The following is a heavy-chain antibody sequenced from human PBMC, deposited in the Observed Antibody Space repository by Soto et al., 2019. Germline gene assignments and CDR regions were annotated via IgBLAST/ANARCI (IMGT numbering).Heavy chain of an antibody. D-gene: IGHD2-15*01. CDR3: AKDGGSIFSYYGMDV. J-gene: IGHJ6*02. Sequence: GGSLRLSCAASGFTFSRYGMHWVRQAPGKGLEWVAVISSDGTNKYHADSVKGRFSISRDNSKNTLYLQMNSLRGEDTAVYYCAKDGGSIFSYYGMDVWGQGTTVTVSS. CDR2: ISSDGTNK. CDR1: GFTFSRYG. V-gene: IGHV3-30*18.